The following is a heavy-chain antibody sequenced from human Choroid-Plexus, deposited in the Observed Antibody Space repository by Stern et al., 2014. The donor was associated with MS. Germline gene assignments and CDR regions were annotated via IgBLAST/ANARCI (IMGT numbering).Heavy chain of an antibody. CDR2: VSYDGSNK. J-gene: IGHJ5*02. D-gene: IGHD2/OR15-2a*01. V-gene: IGHV3-30*18. CDR3: AKDRQYLTYVFDH. CDR1: GFTFGSCA. Sequence: VQLEESGGGVVQPGRPLRLSCVASGFTFGSCAMHWVRQAPGKGLEWVAGVSYDGSNKYYADSVKGRFTISRDNSQNTLYMQMSSLRPEDTAVYYCAKDRQYLTYVFDHWGQGSLVTVSS.